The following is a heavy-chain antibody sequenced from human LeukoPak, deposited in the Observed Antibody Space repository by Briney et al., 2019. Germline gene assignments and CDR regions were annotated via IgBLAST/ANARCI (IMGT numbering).Heavy chain of an antibody. J-gene: IGHJ4*02. V-gene: IGHV4-30-2*01. CDR2: IYHSGST. CDR3: AREYDSSGDYYFDY. Sequence: SETLSLTCAVSGVSISSGGYSWSWIRQPPGKGLEWIGYIYHSGSTYYNPSLKSRVTISVDRSKNQFSLKLSSVTAADTAVYYCAREYDSSGDYYFDYWGQGTLVTVSS. CDR1: GVSISSGGYS. D-gene: IGHD3-22*01.